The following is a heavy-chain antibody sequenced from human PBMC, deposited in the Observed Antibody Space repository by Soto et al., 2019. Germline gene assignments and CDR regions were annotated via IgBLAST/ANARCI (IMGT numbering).Heavy chain of an antibody. CDR3: ARDGSSGWYDY. D-gene: IGHD6-19*01. Sequence: LSLTCTVSGGSISSYCWSWIRQPPGKGLEWIGYIYYSGSTNCNPSLKSRVTISVDTSKNQFSLKLSSVTAADTAVYYCARDGSSGWYDYWGQGTLVTVSS. CDR1: GGSISSYC. V-gene: IGHV4-59*01. CDR2: IYYSGST. J-gene: IGHJ4*02.